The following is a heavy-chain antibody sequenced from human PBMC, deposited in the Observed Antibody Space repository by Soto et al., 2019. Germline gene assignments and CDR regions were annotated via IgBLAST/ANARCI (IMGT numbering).Heavy chain of an antibody. CDR3: ARNSWNAPPAFDF. CDR2: TYYRSKWNN. D-gene: IGHD1-1*01. CDR1: GNNVSTNSAG. V-gene: IGHV6-1*01. J-gene: IGHJ4*02. Sequence: PSQTLSLTCVVSGNNVSTNSAGWNWIRQSPSRGLEWLGRTYYRSKWNNDYAASVKSRITVNPDTSKNQFSLHLNSVTPEDTGVYYCARNSWNAPPAFDFWGQGIQVTVS.